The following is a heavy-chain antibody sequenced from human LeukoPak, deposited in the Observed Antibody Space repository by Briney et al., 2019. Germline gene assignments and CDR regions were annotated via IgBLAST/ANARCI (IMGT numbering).Heavy chain of an antibody. D-gene: IGHD6-13*01. J-gene: IGHJ6*02. CDR1: GYTFTNYG. Sequence: ASVKVSCKASGYTFTNYGLSWVRQAPGQGLEWMGWISGYNANTNYAQKLQGRVTMTTDTSTSTAYMELRSLRSDDTAVYYCARDALRTAAGPYYYGMDFWGQGTTVTVSS. CDR2: ISGYNANT. CDR3: ARDALRTAAGPYYYGMDF. V-gene: IGHV1-18*01.